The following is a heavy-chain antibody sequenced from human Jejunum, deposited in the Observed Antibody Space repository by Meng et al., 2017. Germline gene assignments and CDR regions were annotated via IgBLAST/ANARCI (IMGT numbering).Heavy chain of an antibody. CDR3: AREASGTSPDY. J-gene: IGHJ4*02. Sequence: ASVKVSCKASGYTFSNYLMHWVRRAPGQGLEWMGLWNPSGDITVYPQEFQGRVTMTGDTSTNTVYMELSKLRSDDTAVYYCAREASGTSPDYWGQGTLVTVSS. CDR2: WNPSGDIT. D-gene: IGHD6-6*01. V-gene: IGHV1-46*01. CDR1: GYTFSNYL.